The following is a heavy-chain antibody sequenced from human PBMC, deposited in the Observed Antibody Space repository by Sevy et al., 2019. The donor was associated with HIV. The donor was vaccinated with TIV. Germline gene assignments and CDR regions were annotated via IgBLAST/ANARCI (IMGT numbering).Heavy chain of an antibody. CDR1: GGTFSSYG. CDR2: IIPILGTV. CDR3: ARGGGNGWYYFDY. V-gene: IGHV1-69*13. Sequence: ASVKVSCKASGGTFSSYGISWVRQAPGQGLEWMGGIIPILGTVNHAQKFQGRVTITAEESTKKAYMELSSLRSEDTAVYYCARGGGNGWYYFDYWGQETLVTVSS. D-gene: IGHD6-19*01. J-gene: IGHJ4*02.